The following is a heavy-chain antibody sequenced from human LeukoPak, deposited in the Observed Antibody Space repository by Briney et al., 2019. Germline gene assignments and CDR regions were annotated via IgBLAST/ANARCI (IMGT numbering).Heavy chain of an antibody. CDR2: INHSGST. J-gene: IGHJ4*02. Sequence: PSETLSLTCAVYGGSFSGYYWSWIRQPPGKGLEWIGEINHSGSTNYNPSLKSRVTISVDTSRNQFSLKLSSVTAADTAVYYCARGVYYDSSGYIKTFDYWGQGTLVTVSS. V-gene: IGHV4-34*01. D-gene: IGHD3-22*01. CDR3: ARGVYYDSSGYIKTFDY. CDR1: GGSFSGYY.